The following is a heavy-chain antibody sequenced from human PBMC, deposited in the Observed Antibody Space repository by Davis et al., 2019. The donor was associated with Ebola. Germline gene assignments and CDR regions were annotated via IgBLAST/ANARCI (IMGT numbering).Heavy chain of an antibody. CDR1: GFTFSSYA. V-gene: IGHV3-73*01. D-gene: IGHD2-21*02. Sequence: GESLKISCAASGFTFSSYAMSWVRQASGKGLEWVGRIRSKANSYATAYAASVKGRFTISRDDSKNTAYLQMNSLKTEDTAVYYCTRSGGDPDYWGQGTLVTVSS. J-gene: IGHJ4*02. CDR3: TRSGGDPDY. CDR2: IRSKANSYAT.